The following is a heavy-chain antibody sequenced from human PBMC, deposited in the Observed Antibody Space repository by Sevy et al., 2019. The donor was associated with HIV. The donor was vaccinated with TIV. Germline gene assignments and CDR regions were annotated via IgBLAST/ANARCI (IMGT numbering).Heavy chain of an antibody. V-gene: IGHV3-30*04. D-gene: IGHD3-10*01. Sequence: GGSLRLSCAASVFTFSSYAMHWVRQAPGKGLEWVAVISYDGSNKYYADSVKGRFTISRDNSKNTLYLQMNSLRAEDTAVYYCARSRWGVWGGDFDYWGQGTLVTVSS. J-gene: IGHJ4*02. CDR2: ISYDGSNK. CDR1: VFTFSSYA. CDR3: ARSRWGVWGGDFDY.